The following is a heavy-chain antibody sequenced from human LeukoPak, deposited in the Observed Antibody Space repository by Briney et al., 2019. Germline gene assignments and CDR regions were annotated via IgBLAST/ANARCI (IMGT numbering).Heavy chain of an antibody. V-gene: IGHV1-69*13. Sequence: GASVKVSCNASGGTFSSYVISWVRQAPGQRLEWMGGIIPIFGTANYAQKFQGRVTITADESTSTAYMELSSLRSEDTAVYYCAREFGGVVPAAKRAFDIWGQGTMVTVSS. CDR3: AREFGGVVPAAKRAFDI. CDR1: GGTFSSYV. CDR2: IIPIFGTA. D-gene: IGHD2-2*01. J-gene: IGHJ3*02.